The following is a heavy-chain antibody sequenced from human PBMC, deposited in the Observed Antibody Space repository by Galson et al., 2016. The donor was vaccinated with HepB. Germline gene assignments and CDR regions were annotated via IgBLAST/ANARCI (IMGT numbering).Heavy chain of an antibody. J-gene: IGHJ4*02. D-gene: IGHD3-3*01. Sequence: SLRLSCAASGFTFSKYMLNWVRQAPGKGLEWVAAIGGSGGDTSYPDSLKGRFTISRDNSKNTLYLEMNSLRAEDTAVYYCAREVIPWSSYFQTATLDNWGQGTLVTVSS. CDR1: GFTFSKYM. CDR2: IGGSGGDT. CDR3: AREVIPWSSYFQTATLDN. V-gene: IGHV3-23*01.